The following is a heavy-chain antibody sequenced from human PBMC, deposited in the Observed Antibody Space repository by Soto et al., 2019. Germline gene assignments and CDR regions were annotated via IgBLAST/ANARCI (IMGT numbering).Heavy chain of an antibody. D-gene: IGHD2-2*01. CDR3: AKDPIVVVPAPKYMDV. V-gene: IGHV3-30*18. J-gene: IGHJ6*03. CDR2: ISYDGSNK. Sequence: PGGSLRLSCAASGFTFSSYGMHWVRQAPGKGLEWVAVISYDGSNKYYADSVKGRFTISRDNSKNTLYLQMNSLRAEDTAVYYCAKDPIVVVPAPKYMDVWGKGTTVTVS. CDR1: GFTFSSYG.